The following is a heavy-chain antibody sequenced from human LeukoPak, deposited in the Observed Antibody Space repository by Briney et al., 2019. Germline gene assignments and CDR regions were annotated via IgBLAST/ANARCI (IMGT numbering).Heavy chain of an antibody. V-gene: IGHV4-39*01. CDR1: GGSISSNSYY. Sequence: SEILSLTCAVSGGSISSNSYYWSWIRQPPGKGLEWIGEINHSGSTNYNPSLMSRVTISVDTSKNQFSLKLSSVTAADTAVYFCARQNYGSAPLRYWGQGTLVTVSS. D-gene: IGHD3-10*01. CDR3: ARQNYGSAPLRY. CDR2: INHSGST. J-gene: IGHJ4*02.